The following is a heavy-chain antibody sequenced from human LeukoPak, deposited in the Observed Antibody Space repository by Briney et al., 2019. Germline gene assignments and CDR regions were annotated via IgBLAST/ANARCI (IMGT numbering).Heavy chain of an antibody. D-gene: IGHD6-13*01. CDR1: GFTFSSYS. V-gene: IGHV3-48*04. CDR2: ISSSSTI. J-gene: IGHJ4*02. Sequence: GGSLRLSCAASGFTFSSYSMNWVRQAPGKGLEWVSYISSSSTIYYADSVKGRFTISRDNAKNSLYLQMNSLRAEDTAVYYCARIYSSSWYSEFDYWGQGTLVTVSS. CDR3: ARIYSSSWYSEFDY.